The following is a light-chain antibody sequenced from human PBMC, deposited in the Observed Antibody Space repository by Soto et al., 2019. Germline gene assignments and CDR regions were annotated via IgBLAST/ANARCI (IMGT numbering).Light chain of an antibody. CDR2: DVG. CDR3: SSYTSRNTEV. Sequence: QSALTQPASVSGSPGQSITISCTGTSSNIGGYNYVSWYQQHPVRAPTLMNYDVGSRPSGVSNRFSGSKSANTAPLTISGLQTEDEADYYCSSYTSRNTEVFGTGTKVTVL. J-gene: IGLJ1*01. CDR1: SSNIGGYNY. V-gene: IGLV2-14*03.